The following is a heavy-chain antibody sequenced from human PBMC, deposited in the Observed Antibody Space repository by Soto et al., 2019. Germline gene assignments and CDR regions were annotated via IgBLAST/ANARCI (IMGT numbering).Heavy chain of an antibody. CDR3: ARQQLLPFYYALDV. CDR1: GGSISGYY. V-gene: IGHV4-59*07. D-gene: IGHD6-13*01. J-gene: IGHJ6*02. CDR2: IYYRGST. Sequence: QVQLQESGPGLVKPSDTLSLTCTVSGGSISGYYWSWIRQPPGKGLEYIGYIYYRGSTNYNPSLNSRVTMSVDTSRNQFSLKVNSVTAADTAVYYCARQQLLPFYYALDVWGQGPTVTVSS.